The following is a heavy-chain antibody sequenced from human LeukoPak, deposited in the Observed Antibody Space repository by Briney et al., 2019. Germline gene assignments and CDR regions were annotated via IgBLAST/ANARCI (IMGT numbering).Heavy chain of an antibody. CDR1: GYTFTSYY. V-gene: IGHV1-2*02. CDR2: SDPKSGAT. D-gene: IGHD3-10*01. Sequence: AASVKVSFKTSGYTFTSYYIHWLRQAPGQRFEWMGWSDPKSGATKYEHFQGRVTMTRDTSISTAYMELSRLTSDDTAVYYCARGNFYDNKGYSPELRYWGQGTLVTVSS. J-gene: IGHJ4*02. CDR3: ARGNFYDNKGYSPELRY.